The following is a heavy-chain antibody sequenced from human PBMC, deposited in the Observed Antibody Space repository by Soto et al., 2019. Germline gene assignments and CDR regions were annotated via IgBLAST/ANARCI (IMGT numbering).Heavy chain of an antibody. Sequence: QVQLVQSGAEVKKPGASVKVSCKAFGYSFTNYGISWVRQAPGQGLEWLGWMNTDNGKSNSAQKVQGRLTMTTDTAKRTAYMELRSLRSDDTAVYYCASFIRIFAVVTPDYWGQGTLVTVSS. D-gene: IGHD3-3*01. V-gene: IGHV1-18*04. J-gene: IGHJ4*02. CDR2: MNTDNGKS. CDR3: ASFIRIFAVVTPDY. CDR1: GYSFTNYG.